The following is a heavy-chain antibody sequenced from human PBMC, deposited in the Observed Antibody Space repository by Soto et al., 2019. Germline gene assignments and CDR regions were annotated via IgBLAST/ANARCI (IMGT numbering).Heavy chain of an antibody. J-gene: IGHJ3*02. V-gene: IGHV4-59*01. CDR3: ARRYGSAFDI. D-gene: IGHD3-10*01. CDR2: IYYSDSI. Sequence: SETLSLTCTVSGGSIGSYYWSWIRQPPGKGLEWIGYIYYSDSINYNPSLKSRVIISDDTSKNQFSLRLSSVTAADTAVYYCARRYGSAFDIWGQGTMVTVSS. CDR1: GGSIGSYY.